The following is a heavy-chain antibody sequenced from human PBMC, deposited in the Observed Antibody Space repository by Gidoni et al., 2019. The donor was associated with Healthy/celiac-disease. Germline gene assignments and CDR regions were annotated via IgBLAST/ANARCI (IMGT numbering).Heavy chain of an antibody. J-gene: IGHJ5*02. Sequence: EVQLVESGGGLVKPGGSLRLSCAASGFTFSSYSMNWVRQAPGKGLGGVASMSSSSSYIYYADSVKGGCTISRDNAKNSRFLQMNSLRAEDTAVYYCARDTKEEDIVVVPADQNWFDPWGQGTLVTVSS. V-gene: IGHV3-21*01. CDR1: GFTFSSYS. CDR3: ARDTKEEDIVVVPADQNWFDP. CDR2: MSSSSSYI. D-gene: IGHD2-2*01.